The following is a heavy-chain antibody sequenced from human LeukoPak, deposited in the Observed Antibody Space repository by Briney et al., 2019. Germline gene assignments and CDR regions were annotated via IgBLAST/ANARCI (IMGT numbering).Heavy chain of an antibody. CDR1: GFTFSDYY. Sequence: PGGSLRLSCAASGFTFSDYYMSWIRQAPGKGLEWVSYIRDSGSNMYYADSVKGRFTISRDNAKNSLYLQMNSLRAEDTAVYFCARTKTNYYGSGSYYGGVYYYYMDVWGKGTTVTVSS. J-gene: IGHJ6*03. CDR3: ARTKTNYYGSGSYYGGVYYYYMDV. CDR2: IRDSGSNM. V-gene: IGHV3-11*01. D-gene: IGHD3-10*01.